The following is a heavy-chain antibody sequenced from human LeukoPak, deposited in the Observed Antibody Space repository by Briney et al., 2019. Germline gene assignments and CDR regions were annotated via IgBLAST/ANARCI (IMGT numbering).Heavy chain of an antibody. CDR2: ISHDGSNP. D-gene: IGHD3-22*01. J-gene: IGHJ4*02. V-gene: IGHV3-30*18. Sequence: GGSLRLSCAASGFTFSSYGMHWVRQAPGKGLGWVAVISHDGSNPYYADSVKGRFTISRDNSKNTLYLQMSSLRAEDTAVYYCAKTHYYDSSGVPGDYWGQGTLVTVSS. CDR1: GFTFSSYG. CDR3: AKTHYYDSSGVPGDY.